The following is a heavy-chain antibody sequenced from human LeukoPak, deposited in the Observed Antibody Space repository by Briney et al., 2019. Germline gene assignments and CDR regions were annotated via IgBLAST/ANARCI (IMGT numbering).Heavy chain of an antibody. CDR1: GDSVSSNSVT. CDR3: ARGLTQYDCFDP. Sequence: SQTLSLTCAISGDSVSSNSVTWNWIRQSPSRDLEWLGRTYYRSTWYNDYAVSVRGRITVNPDTSKNQFSLHLNSVTPEDTAVYYCARGLTQYDCFDPWGQGILVTVSS. D-gene: IGHD2-2*01. V-gene: IGHV6-1*01. CDR2: TYYRSTWYN. J-gene: IGHJ5*02.